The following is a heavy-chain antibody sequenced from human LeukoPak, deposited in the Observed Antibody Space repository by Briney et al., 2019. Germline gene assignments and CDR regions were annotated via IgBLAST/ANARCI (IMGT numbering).Heavy chain of an antibody. CDR1: GGSFSAYY. D-gene: IGHD2-8*01. J-gene: IGHJ4*02. Sequence: SETLSLTCGVYGGSFSAYYWKWIRQPPRKGLEWIGEINPSGSSNYNPSLKSRVTISVDTSKNQFSLRLSSVTAADTAVYYCARGLKPYCTNGICYTGDYWGQGTLVTVSS. V-gene: IGHV4-34*01. CDR2: INPSGSS. CDR3: ARGLKPYCTNGICYTGDY.